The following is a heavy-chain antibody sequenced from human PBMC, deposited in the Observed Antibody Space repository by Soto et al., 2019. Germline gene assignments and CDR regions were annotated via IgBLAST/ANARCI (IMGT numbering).Heavy chain of an antibody. V-gene: IGHV1-18*01. CDR1: GYTFTSYG. J-gene: IGHJ5*02. Sequence: GASVKVSCKASGYTFTSYGISWVRQTPGQGLEWMGWISAYNGNTNYAQKPQGRVTMTTDTSTSTAYMELRSLRSDDTAVYYCARDRGYCSSTSCYASRWFDPWGQGTLVTVSS. CDR3: ARDRGYCSSTSCYASRWFDP. D-gene: IGHD2-2*01. CDR2: ISAYNGNT.